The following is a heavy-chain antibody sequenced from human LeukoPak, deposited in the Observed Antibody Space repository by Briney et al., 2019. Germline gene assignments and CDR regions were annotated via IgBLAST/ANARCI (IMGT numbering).Heavy chain of an antibody. V-gene: IGHV3-74*03. CDR2: IFGDGSST. Sequence: PGGSLRLSCVASGFTFSSYWMYWVRQAPGKGLVWVSRIFGDGSSTKYADSVKGRFTTSRDNSKNTLYLQMNRLRAEDTAIYYCSKDALISYRGAWSQSDYWGQGTLVTVSS. CDR3: SKDALISYRGAWSQSDY. D-gene: IGHD2-2*01. J-gene: IGHJ4*02. CDR1: GFTFSSYW.